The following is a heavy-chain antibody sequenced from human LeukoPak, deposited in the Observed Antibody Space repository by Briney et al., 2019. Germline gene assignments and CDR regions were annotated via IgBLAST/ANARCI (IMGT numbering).Heavy chain of an antibody. D-gene: IGHD2-2*01. V-gene: IGHV4-39*01. CDR3: ARQEVWVVVPAAFDY. J-gene: IGHJ4*02. CDR1: GGSISSSSYY. CDR2: IYYSGST. Sequence: PSETLSLTCTVSGGSISSSSYYWGWIRQPPGKGLEWIGSIYYSGSTYYNPSLKSRVTISVDTSKNQFSLKLSSVTAADTAVYYCARQEVWVVVPAAFDYWGQGTLVTVSS.